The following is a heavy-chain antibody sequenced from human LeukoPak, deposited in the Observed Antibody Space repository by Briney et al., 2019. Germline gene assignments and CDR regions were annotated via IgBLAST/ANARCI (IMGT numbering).Heavy chain of an antibody. CDR2: ISAYNGNT. CDR1: GCTFTSYG. D-gene: IGHD6-13*01. J-gene: IGHJ4*02. CDR3: ARGRGIAAAVYYFDY. V-gene: IGHV1-18*01. Sequence: ASVKVSCKASGCTFTSYGSSWVRQAPGQGLEWMGWISAYNGNTNYAQKLQGRVTMTTDTSTSTAYMELRSLRSDDTAVYYCARGRGIAAAVYYFDYWGQGTLVTVSS.